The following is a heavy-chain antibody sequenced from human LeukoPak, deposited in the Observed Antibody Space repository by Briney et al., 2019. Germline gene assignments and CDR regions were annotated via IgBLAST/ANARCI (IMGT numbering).Heavy chain of an antibody. CDR2: INHSGNT. Sequence: SETLSLTCAVYGFTFSGYYWSWIRQPPGKGLEWMGEINHSGNTNYNPSLKSRVTISIDTSKNQFSLKLSSVAAADTAIYYCARPFLRFSSGWHFDYWGQGSLVTVSS. CDR1: GFTFSGYY. CDR3: ARPFLRFSSGWHFDY. V-gene: IGHV4-34*01. D-gene: IGHD6-19*01. J-gene: IGHJ4*02.